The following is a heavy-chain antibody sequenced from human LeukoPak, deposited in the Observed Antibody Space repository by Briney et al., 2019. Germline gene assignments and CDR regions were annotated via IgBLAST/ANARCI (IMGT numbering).Heavy chain of an antibody. CDR2: IYYSGST. D-gene: IGHD3-22*01. V-gene: IGHV4-31*03. CDR3: ARDLPNYYDSSGYRAFDI. Sequence: SETLSLTCTVSGGSISSGGYYWSWIRQHPGKGLEWIGYIYYSGSTYYNPSLKSRVTISVDTSKNQFSLKLSSVTAADTAVYYCARDLPNYYDSSGYRAFDIWGQGTMVTVSS. J-gene: IGHJ3*02. CDR1: GGSISSGGYY.